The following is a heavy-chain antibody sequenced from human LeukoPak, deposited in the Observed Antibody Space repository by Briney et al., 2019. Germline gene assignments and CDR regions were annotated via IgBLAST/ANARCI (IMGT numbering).Heavy chain of an antibody. V-gene: IGHV5-51*01. Sequence: GESLKIYCQVSGYSFTNYWIGWVRQMPGKGLESMGIIYPGDSDTRYSPSFQGQVTISADKSISTAYLQWSSLKASDTAMYYCARSYSNYVGVWFDPWGQGTLVTVSS. J-gene: IGHJ5*02. D-gene: IGHD4-11*01. CDR1: GYSFTNYW. CDR2: IYPGDSDT. CDR3: ARSYSNYVGVWFDP.